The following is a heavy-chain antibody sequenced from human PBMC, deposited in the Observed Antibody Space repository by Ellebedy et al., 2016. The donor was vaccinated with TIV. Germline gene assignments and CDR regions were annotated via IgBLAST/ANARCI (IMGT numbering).Heavy chain of an antibody. V-gene: IGHV3-33*01. CDR2: IWYDGSNK. CDR1: GISFSGYG. D-gene: IGHD6-19*01. J-gene: IGHJ4*02. CDR3: ASIHLYSSGWYYFDY. Sequence: GESLKISXAASGISFSGYGMHWVRQAPGKGLEWVGVIWYDGSNKYYADSVKGRFTISRDNSKNTLYLQMNSLRPEDTAVYYCASIHLYSSGWYYFDYWGQGTLVTVSS.